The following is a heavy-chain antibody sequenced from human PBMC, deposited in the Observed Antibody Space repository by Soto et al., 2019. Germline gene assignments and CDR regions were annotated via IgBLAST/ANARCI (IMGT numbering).Heavy chain of an antibody. Sequence: GGSLRLSCAASGLTFSSCAMHWVRQAPGKGLEWVALISYDGSNKYYADSVKGRFTISRDNSKNTLYLQMNSLRAEDTAVYYCARDKRDLRFLEWSYYFDYWGQGTLVTVSS. D-gene: IGHD3-3*01. CDR2: ISYDGSNK. CDR1: GLTFSSCA. V-gene: IGHV3-30-3*01. CDR3: ARDKRDLRFLEWSYYFDY. J-gene: IGHJ4*02.